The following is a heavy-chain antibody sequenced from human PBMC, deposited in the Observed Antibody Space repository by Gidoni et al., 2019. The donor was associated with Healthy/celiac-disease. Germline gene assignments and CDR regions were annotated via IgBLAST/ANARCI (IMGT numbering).Heavy chain of an antibody. Sequence: EWIGSIYYSGSTYYNPSLKSRVTISVDTSKNQFSLKLSSVTAADTAVYYCARHVSSWYNWFDPWGQGTLVTVSS. V-gene: IGHV4-39*01. D-gene: IGHD6-13*01. CDR3: ARHVSSWYNWFDP. CDR2: IYYSGST. J-gene: IGHJ5*02.